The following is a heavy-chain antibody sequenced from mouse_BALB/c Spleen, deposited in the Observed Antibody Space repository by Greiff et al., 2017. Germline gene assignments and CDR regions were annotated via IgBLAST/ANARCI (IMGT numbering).Heavy chain of an antibody. Sequence: EVKLVESGGGLVQPGGSLRLSCATSGFTFTDYYMSWVRQPPGKALEWLGFIRNKANGYTTEYSASVKGRFTISRDNSQSILYLQMNTLRAEDSATYYCARDHRLFAYWGQGTLVTVSA. CDR2: IRNKANGYTT. CDR3: ARDHRLFAY. J-gene: IGHJ3*01. CDR1: GFTFTDYY. V-gene: IGHV7-3*02.